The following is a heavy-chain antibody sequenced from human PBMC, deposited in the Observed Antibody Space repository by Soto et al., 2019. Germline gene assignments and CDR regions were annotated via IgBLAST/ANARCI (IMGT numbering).Heavy chain of an antibody. CDR3: AREWRSGYYSSYFDY. CDR1: GGSISSGGYY. J-gene: IGHJ4*02. CDR2: IYYSGST. Sequence: SETLSLTCTVSGGSISSGGYYWSWIRQHPGKGLEWIGYIYYSGSTYYNPSLKSRVTISVDTSKNQFSLKLSSVTAADTAVYYCAREWRSGYYSSYFDYWGQGTLVTVSS. V-gene: IGHV4-31*03. D-gene: IGHD3-22*01.